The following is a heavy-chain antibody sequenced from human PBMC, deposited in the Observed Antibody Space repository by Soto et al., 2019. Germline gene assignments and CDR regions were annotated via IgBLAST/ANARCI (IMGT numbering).Heavy chain of an antibody. J-gene: IGHJ4*02. CDR1: GLTFSSYG. Sequence: GGSLRLSCAASGLTFSSYGMHWVRQAPGKGLEWVAVIWYDGSNKYYADSVKGRFTISRDNSKNTLYLQMNSLRAEDTAVYYCARGRLLAYCGGDCYSGPPDYWGQGTLVTVSS. V-gene: IGHV3-33*01. CDR2: IWYDGSNK. CDR3: ARGRLLAYCGGDCYSGPPDY. D-gene: IGHD2-21*02.